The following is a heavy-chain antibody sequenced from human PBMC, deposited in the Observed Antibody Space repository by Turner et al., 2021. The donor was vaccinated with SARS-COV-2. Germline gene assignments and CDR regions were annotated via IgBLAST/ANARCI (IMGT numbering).Heavy chain of an antibody. V-gene: IGHV4-34*01. Sequence: QVQLQQWGAGLLKPSETLSLTCAVYGGSFSGYYWSWIRQPPGKGLEWIGEINHSGSTNYNPSLKSRVTISVDTSKNQFSLNLSSVTAADTAVYYRARGGGYSYGALDYWGQGTLVTVSS. CDR2: INHSGST. CDR3: ARGGGYSYGALDY. D-gene: IGHD5-18*01. CDR1: GGSFSGYY. J-gene: IGHJ4*02.